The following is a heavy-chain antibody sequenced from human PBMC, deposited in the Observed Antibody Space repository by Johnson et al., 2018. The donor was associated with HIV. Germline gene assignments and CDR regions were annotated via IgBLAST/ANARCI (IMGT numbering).Heavy chain of an antibody. Sequence: VQLVESGGGLVQPGGSLRLSCAASGFTFSSYAMSWVRQAPGKGLEWVSRINSDGSSTSYADSVKGRFTISRDNAKNTLYLQMNSLRAEDTAVYYCARGGYDSTPRGAFDIWGQGTMVTVSS. D-gene: IGHD3-22*01. V-gene: IGHV3-74*02. CDR3: ARGGYDSTPRGAFDI. J-gene: IGHJ3*02. CDR2: INSDGSST. CDR1: GFTFSSYA.